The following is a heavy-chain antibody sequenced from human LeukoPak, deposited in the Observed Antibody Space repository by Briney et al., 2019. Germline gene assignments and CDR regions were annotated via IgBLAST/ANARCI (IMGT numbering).Heavy chain of an antibody. CDR3: ARGPCIAVAGVFDY. J-gene: IGHJ4*02. V-gene: IGHV1-18*04. D-gene: IGHD6-19*01. Sequence: GASVKVSCKASGYTFTSYGINWVRQAPGQGLEWMGWISGYNGHTNYVQKMQGRVTMTTDTSTNTAYMELRSLRSDDTAVYYCARGPCIAVAGVFDYWGQGSLVTVSS. CDR2: ISGYNGHT. CDR1: GYTFTSYG.